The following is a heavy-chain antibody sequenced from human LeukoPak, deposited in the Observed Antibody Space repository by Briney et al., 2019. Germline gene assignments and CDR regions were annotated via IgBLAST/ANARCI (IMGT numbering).Heavy chain of an antibody. CDR1: GFTFSSNY. CDR2: IYSGGST. J-gene: IGHJ6*03. D-gene: IGHD1-26*01. Sequence: PGGSLRLSCAASGFTFSSNYMSWVRQAPGKGLEGVSVIYSGGSTYYSDSVKGRFTISRDNCKKKLYLQMKSLRTEDTAVYYYARGSSWSYSTHYYYYMDVWGKGTTVTVSS. CDR3: ARGSSWSYSTHYYYYMDV. V-gene: IGHV3-53*01.